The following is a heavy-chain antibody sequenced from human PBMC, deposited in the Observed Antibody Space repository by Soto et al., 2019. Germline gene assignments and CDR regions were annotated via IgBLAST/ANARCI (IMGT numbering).Heavy chain of an antibody. CDR1: GFSLSTSGMC. CDR3: ARIREYCSSTSCYGYYYYGMDV. V-gene: IGHV2-70*01. CDR2: IDWDDDK. Sequence: TLVNPTQTLTLTCTFSGFSLSTSGMCVSWIRQPPGKALEWLALIDWDDDKYYSTSLKTRLTISKDTSKNQVVLTMTNMDPVDTATYYCARIREYCSSTSCYGYYYYGMDVWGQGTTVTVSS. J-gene: IGHJ6*02. D-gene: IGHD2-2*01.